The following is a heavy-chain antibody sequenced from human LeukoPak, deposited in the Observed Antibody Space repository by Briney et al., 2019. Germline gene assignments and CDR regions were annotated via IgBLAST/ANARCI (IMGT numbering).Heavy chain of an antibody. CDR3: VKGYYDYVWGSYYFDY. J-gene: IGHJ4*02. CDR1: GFTFSSYA. CDR2: ISGSGGST. Sequence: GGSLRLSCAASGFTFSSYAMSWVRQAPGKGLEWVSAISGSGGSTYYADSVKGRFTISRDNSRDTLYLQMNSLRAEDTAVYYCVKGYYDYVWGSYYFDYWGQGTLVTVSS. V-gene: IGHV3-23*01. D-gene: IGHD3-16*01.